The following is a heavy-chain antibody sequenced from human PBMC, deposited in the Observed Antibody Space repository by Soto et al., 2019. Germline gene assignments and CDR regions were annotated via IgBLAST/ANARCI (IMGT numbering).Heavy chain of an antibody. CDR1: GYTFTDYG. J-gene: IGHJ4*02. CDR3: ARISQSDFWSGYYYFFDY. V-gene: IGHV1-18*01. D-gene: IGHD3-3*01. CDR2: ITAFNGNT. Sequence: QVHLVQSGAEVEKPGASVKVSCKASGYTFTDYGISWVRQAPGQGLQWMGWITAFNGNTKYAQQLQGRVTMTTDTSTSTAYRELRSLESDDTAVYYCARISQSDFWSGYYYFFDYWGQGTLVTVSS.